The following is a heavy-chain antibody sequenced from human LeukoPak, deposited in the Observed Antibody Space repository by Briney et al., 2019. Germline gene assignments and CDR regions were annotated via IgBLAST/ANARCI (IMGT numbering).Heavy chain of an antibody. CDR1: GFTFSSNV. CDR3: ARASTWVPGEDSGGFYYPYALDL. D-gene: IGHD3-22*01. CDR2: ISHDGNNK. Sequence: PGGSLRPSCAASGFTFSSNVMHWVRQAPGKGLEWVAVISHDGNNKNYADSVKGRFTISRDNSKNTLYLQMNSLRPEDTAVYYCARASTWVPGEDSGGFYYPYALDLRGQGTMVTVSS. J-gene: IGHJ3*01. V-gene: IGHV3-30-3*01.